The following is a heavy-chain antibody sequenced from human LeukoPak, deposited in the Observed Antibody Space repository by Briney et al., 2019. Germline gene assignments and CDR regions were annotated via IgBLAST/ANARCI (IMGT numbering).Heavy chain of an antibody. D-gene: IGHD6-6*01. J-gene: IGHJ3*02. Sequence: GGSLRLSCAASGFTFSSYSMNWVRQAPGKGLEWVSSISSSSSYIYYADSVKGRFTISRDNAKNSLYLQMNSLRAEDTAVYYCARVPFEYRSSSDAFDIWGQGTMVTVSS. CDR2: ISSSSSYI. CDR3: ARVPFEYRSSSDAFDI. V-gene: IGHV3-21*01. CDR1: GFTFSSYS.